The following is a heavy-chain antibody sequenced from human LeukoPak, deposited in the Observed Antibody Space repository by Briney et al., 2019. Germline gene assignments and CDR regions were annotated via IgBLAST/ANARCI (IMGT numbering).Heavy chain of an antibody. CDR3: TRDTLYGHFDY. CDR1: GFTFGDYA. D-gene: IGHD2-2*02. J-gene: IGHJ4*02. CDR2: IRSKAYGGTT. Sequence: GGSLRLSCTASGFTFGDYAMSWVRQAPGKGLEWVGFIRSKAYGGTTEYAASVKGRFTISRDDSKSIAYLQMNSLKTDDTAVYYCTRDTLYGHFDYWGQGTLVTVSS. V-gene: IGHV3-49*04.